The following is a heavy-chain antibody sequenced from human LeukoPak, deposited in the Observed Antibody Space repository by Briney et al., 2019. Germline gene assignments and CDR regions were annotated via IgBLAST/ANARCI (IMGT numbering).Heavy chain of an antibody. CDR2: IYTGGTT. J-gene: IGHJ4*02. CDR3: ARDKSWNYLGY. Sequence: RGSLRLSCVASGFTVSNNYMSWVRQAPGKGLEWVSVIYTGGTTYYADSVKGRFTISRDTSKNTLYLQMNSLRAEDTAVYYCARDKSWNYLGYWGQGTLVTVSS. CDR1: GFTVSNNY. D-gene: IGHD1-7*01. V-gene: IGHV3-53*01.